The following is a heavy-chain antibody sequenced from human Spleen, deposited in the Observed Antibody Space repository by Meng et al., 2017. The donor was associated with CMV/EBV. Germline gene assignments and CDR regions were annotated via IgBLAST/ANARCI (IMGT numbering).Heavy chain of an antibody. CDR3: ARGPPAVVTPGLALAY. Sequence: GGSLRLSCATSGFIFNNYWMSWVRQAPGKGLEWVANIKQDGSEKLYVDSVKGRFTISRDNAKNSLHLQMNSLRAEDMAFYYCARGPPAVVTPGLALAYWGQGTLVTVSS. CDR1: GFIFNNYW. D-gene: IGHD4-23*01. J-gene: IGHJ4*02. V-gene: IGHV3-7*01. CDR2: IKQDGSEK.